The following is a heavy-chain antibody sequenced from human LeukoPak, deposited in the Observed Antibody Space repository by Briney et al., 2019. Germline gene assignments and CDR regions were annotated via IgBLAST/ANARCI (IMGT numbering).Heavy chain of an antibody. V-gene: IGHV3-23*01. D-gene: IGHD1-26*01. CDR1: GFTFSTYA. Sequence: GGSLRLSCAASGFTFSTYAMSWVRQAPGKGLERVSAISGSGGTTFYADSVKGRFTLSRDNSKNTLYLQMNSLRAEDTAVYYCAKAPRGGSYYFDFWGQGTVVTVSS. CDR3: AKAPRGGSYYFDF. CDR2: ISGSGGTT. J-gene: IGHJ4*02.